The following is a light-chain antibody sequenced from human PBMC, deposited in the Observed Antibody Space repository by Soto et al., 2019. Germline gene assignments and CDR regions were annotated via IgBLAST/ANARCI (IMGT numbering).Light chain of an antibody. V-gene: IGKV3-15*01. CDR1: QSVSNN. Sequence: EMVLTQSPGTLSLSPGERATLSCRASQSVSNNYLAWYQQKPGQAPRLLIYGASTRATGIPARFSGSGSGTEFTLTISSLQSEDFAVYFCQQYNDWPQTFGQGTKVDIK. CDR2: GAS. CDR3: QQYNDWPQT. J-gene: IGKJ1*01.